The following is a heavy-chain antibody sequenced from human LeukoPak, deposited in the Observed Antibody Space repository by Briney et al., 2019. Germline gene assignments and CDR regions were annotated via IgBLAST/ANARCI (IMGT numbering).Heavy chain of an antibody. V-gene: IGHV4-59*01. CDR3: ARSVGTNWSYFFDY. D-gene: IGHD3-3*01. CDR2: IYGGGVT. J-gene: IGHJ4*02. Sequence: PSETLSLTCTVSGGSISSFHWNWLRQSPGRGLEWIGYIYGGGVTNYNPSLRFRVTMSIDTSKNKFSLNLKSVTAEDMAVYYCARSVGTNWSYFFDYWGQGTLVTVSS. CDR1: GGSISSFH.